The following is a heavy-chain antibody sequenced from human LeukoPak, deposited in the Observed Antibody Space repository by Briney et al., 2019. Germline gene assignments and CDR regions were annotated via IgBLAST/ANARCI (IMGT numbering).Heavy chain of an antibody. D-gene: IGHD2-2*01. J-gene: IGHJ4*02. V-gene: IGHV3-74*01. CDR1: GFTFSSYW. CDR3: AREGPSSTSYGY. CDR2: INSDGSST. Sequence: GGSLRLSCAASGFTFSSYWMHWVRQAPGKGLVWVSRINSDGSSTSYANSMKGRFTISRDNAKNTLYLQMNSLRAEDTAVYYCAREGPSSTSYGYWGQGTLVTVSS.